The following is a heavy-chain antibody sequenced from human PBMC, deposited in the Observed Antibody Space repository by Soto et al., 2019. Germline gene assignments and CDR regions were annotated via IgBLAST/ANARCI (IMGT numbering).Heavy chain of an antibody. CDR2: IHYSGST. D-gene: IGHD4-4*01. J-gene: IGHJ5*01. Sequence: LSLTCTVSGGSMSSVGYYWTWIRQHPGKGLEWIGYIHYSGSTYYNPSLKSRVTISVDTSKKQFSLKLSSVTAADTAVYYCARSNYNYFDSWGQGTLVTVSS. CDR1: GGSMSSVGYY. CDR3: ARSNYNYFDS. V-gene: IGHV4-31*03.